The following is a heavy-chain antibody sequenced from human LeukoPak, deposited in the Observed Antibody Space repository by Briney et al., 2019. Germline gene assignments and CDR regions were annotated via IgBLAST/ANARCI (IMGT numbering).Heavy chain of an antibody. D-gene: IGHD6-13*01. CDR2: IYYTGTT. CDR3: AQSLGSSNWIGNWFDP. CDR1: GGSISSSSHS. V-gene: IGHV4-39*01. Sequence: SSETLSLTCTVSGGSISSSSHSWGWIRQPPGKGLEWTGSIYYTGTTYYNPSLKSRVTISVDTSKNQFSLKLNSVTAADTAVYYCAQSLGSSNWIGNWFDPWGQGTLVTVFS. J-gene: IGHJ5*02.